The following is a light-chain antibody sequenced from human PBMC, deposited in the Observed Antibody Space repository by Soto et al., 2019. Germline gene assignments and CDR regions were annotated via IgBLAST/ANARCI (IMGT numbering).Light chain of an antibody. CDR1: QSVSSN. J-gene: IGKJ1*01. V-gene: IGKV3-15*01. Sequence: ETVMTQSPATLSGSPGERATLSCRASQSVSSNLAWYQQKPGQAPRLLIYGASTSATGIPARFSGSGSGTEFTLTISSLQSEGFAVYYCQQYTHWPRTFGQGTKVDVK. CDR2: GAS. CDR3: QQYTHWPRT.